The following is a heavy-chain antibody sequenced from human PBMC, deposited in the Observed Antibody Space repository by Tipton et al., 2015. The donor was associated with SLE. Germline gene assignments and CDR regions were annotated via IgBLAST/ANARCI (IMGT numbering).Heavy chain of an antibody. CDR3: ARVARMYSLRREFDS. J-gene: IGHJ4*02. D-gene: IGHD2-21*01. CDR1: GFAFETYW. V-gene: IGHV3-74*01. CDR2: INGDGSNI. Sequence: SLRLSCAASGFAFETYWLHWVRQAPGKGLVWVSGINGDGSNITYADSVKGRFTISKDNSKNTLDLHMNSLRPEDTAIYYCARVARMYSLRREFDSWGQGTLVIVSS.